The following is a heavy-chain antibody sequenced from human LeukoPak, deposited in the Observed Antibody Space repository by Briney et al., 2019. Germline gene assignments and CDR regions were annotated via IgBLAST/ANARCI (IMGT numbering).Heavy chain of an antibody. V-gene: IGHV3-48*03. CDR2: ISSSGSTI. CDR1: GFTFSSYE. D-gene: IGHD3-10*01. CDR3: ARGRSNHRPLNYYGSGSYDDNFDY. Sequence: GGSLRLSCAASGFTFSSYEMNWVRQAPGKGLEWVSYISSSGSTIYYADSVKGRFTISRDNAKNSLYLQMNSLRAEDTAVYYCARGRSNHRPLNYYGSGSYDDNFDYWGQGTLVTVSS. J-gene: IGHJ4*02.